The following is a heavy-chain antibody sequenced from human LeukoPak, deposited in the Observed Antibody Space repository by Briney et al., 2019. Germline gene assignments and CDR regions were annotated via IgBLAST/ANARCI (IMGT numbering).Heavy chain of an antibody. CDR3: ARMPYDILTGYPSYYFDY. J-gene: IGHJ4*02. D-gene: IGHD3-9*01. CDR2: IYYSGST. V-gene: IGHV4-30-4*01. Sequence: PSQTLSLTCTVSGGSISSGDYYWSWIRQPPGKGLEWIGYIYYSGSTYYNPSLKSRVTISVDTSKNQFSLKLSSVTAADTAVYYCARMPYDILTGYPSYYFDYWGQGTLVTVSS. CDR1: GGSISSGDYY.